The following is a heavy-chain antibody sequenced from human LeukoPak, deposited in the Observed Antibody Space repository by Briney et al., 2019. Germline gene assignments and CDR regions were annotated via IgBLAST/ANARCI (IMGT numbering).Heavy chain of an antibody. CDR1: GFTFSSYG. D-gene: IGHD5-18*01. J-gene: IGHJ3*02. Sequence: RRSLRLSCAASGFTFSSYGMHWVRQAPGKGLEWVAVISYDGSNKYYADSVKGRFTISRDNSKNTLYLQMNSLRAEDTAVYYCARDNAYSYGWARNDAFDIWGQGTMVTVSS. V-gene: IGHV3-30*03. CDR3: ARDNAYSYGWARNDAFDI. CDR2: ISYDGSNK.